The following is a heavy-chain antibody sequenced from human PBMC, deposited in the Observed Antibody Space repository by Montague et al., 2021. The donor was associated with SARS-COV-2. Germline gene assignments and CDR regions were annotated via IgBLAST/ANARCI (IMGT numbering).Heavy chain of an antibody. CDR1: GGSISGYY. V-gene: IGHV4-59*01. CDR2: IYYSGSS. CDR3: ARAGDGYNPAFDI. D-gene: IGHD5-24*01. Sequence: SETLSLTCTVSGGSISGYYWSWIRQPPGKGLEWIGYIYYSGSSYNSPSLKSRVTISVDTSKNQFSLKVSSVTAADTAVYYCARAGDGYNPAFDIWGQGTMVTVSS. J-gene: IGHJ3*02.